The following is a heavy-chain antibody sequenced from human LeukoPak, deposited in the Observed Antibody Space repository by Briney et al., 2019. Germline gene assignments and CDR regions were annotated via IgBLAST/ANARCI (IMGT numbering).Heavy chain of an antibody. V-gene: IGHV3-7*01. D-gene: IGHD5-24*01. J-gene: IGHJ4*02. Sequence: GGSLRLSCVASGFSIGPFWMTWVRQAPGKGLEWVANIRGDAGRLYYVDSVKGRFTISRDNAKNSLYLQMNSLRAEDTAVYYCARAMQRWLPFDYWGQGTLVTVTS. CDR3: ARAMQRWLPFDY. CDR2: IRGDAGRL. CDR1: GFSIGPFW.